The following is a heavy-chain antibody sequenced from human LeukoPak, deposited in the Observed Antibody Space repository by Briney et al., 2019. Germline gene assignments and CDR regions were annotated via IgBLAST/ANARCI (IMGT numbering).Heavy chain of an antibody. J-gene: IGHJ4*02. D-gene: IGHD6-13*01. V-gene: IGHV3-11*01. CDR2: ISSSGSTI. CDR1: GFTFSDYY. CDR3: ARDLDSCSWSLKGYYFDY. Sequence: GGSLRLSCAASGFTFSDYYMSWIRQAPGQGLEWVSYISSSGSTIYYADSVQGRFNISRDNAKNSRYLQMNSLRAEDMAVYYGARDLDSCSWSLKGYYFDYWGQGTLVTVSS.